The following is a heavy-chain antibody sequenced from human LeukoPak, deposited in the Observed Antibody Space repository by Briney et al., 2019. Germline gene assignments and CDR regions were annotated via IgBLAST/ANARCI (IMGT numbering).Heavy chain of an antibody. D-gene: IGHD3-9*01. CDR2: ISWNSGSI. J-gene: IGHJ5*02. CDR3: AKDIGYDILTGYYPTGGFDP. Sequence: GGSLRLSCTASGFTFGSYWMHWVRQAPGKGLEWVSGISWNSGSIGYADSVKGRFTISRDNAKNSLYLQMNSLRAEDTALYYCAKDIGYDILTGYYPTGGFDPWGQGTLVTVSS. CDR1: GFTFGSYW. V-gene: IGHV3-9*01.